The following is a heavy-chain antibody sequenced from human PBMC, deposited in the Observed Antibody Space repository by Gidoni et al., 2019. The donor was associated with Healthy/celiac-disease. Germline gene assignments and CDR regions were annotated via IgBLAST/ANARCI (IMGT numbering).Heavy chain of an antibody. CDR1: GGSISSYY. CDR2: IYYSGST. J-gene: IGHJ3*02. D-gene: IGHD5-12*01. V-gene: IGHV4-59*01. CDR3: ARDHGRKGWLRGGSGESAAFDI. Sequence: QVQLQESGPGLVKPSETLSLTCTVSGGSISSYYWSWIRQPPGKGLEWIGYIYYSGSTNYNPSLKSRVTISVDTSKNQFSLKLSSVTAADTAVYYCARDHGRKGWLRGGSGESAAFDIWGQGTMVTVSS.